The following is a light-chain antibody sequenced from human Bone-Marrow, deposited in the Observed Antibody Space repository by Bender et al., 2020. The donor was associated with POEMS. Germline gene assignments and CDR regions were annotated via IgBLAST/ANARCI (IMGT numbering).Light chain of an antibody. J-gene: IGLJ1*01. CDR3: QLWDSSGDHYV. V-gene: IGLV3-21*02. CDR2: DDS. CDR1: ALPKKF. Sequence: SYELTQPPSVSVSPGQTARITCSGDALPKKFAFWYQQKSGQAPVLVIYDDSDRPSGIPEHFSGSNSGNTATLIIRRVEAGDEADYYCQLWDSSGDHYVFGTGTKVTVL.